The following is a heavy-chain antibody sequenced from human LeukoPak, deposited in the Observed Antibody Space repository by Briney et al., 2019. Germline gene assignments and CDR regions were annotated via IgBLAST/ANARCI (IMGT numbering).Heavy chain of an antibody. V-gene: IGHV3-15*01. CDR3: AKDGGLWVSAHWGDS. J-gene: IGHJ4*02. CDR1: GFSFINAW. Sequence: GGSLRLSCAVSGFSFINAWMSWVRQAPGKGLEWVGRIKSNVDGGTTDYAAPVKGRFTISRDDSKNTLYLQMSGLKIEDTAVYYCAKDGGLWVSAHWGDSWGRGTLVTVSS. D-gene: IGHD7-27*01. CDR2: IKSNVDGGTT.